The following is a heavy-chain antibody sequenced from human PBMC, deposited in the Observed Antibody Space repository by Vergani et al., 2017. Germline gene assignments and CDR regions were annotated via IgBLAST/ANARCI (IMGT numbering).Heavy chain of an antibody. J-gene: IGHJ3*02. D-gene: IGHD2-2*01. CDR1: GFTFSSYG. Sequence: QVQLVESGGGVVQPGRSLRLSCAASGFTFSSYGMHWVRQAPGKGLEWVAVIWYDGSNKYYADSVKGRFTISRDNSKNTLYLQMNSLRAEDTAVYYCASDGEAYCSSTSCRQYRNAFDIWGQGTMVTVSS. CDR2: IWYDGSNK. CDR3: ASDGEAYCSSTSCRQYRNAFDI. V-gene: IGHV3-33*01.